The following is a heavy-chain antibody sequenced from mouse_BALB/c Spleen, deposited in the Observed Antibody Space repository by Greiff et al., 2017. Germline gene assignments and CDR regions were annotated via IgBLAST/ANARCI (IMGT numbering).Heavy chain of an antibody. J-gene: IGHJ1*01. Sequence: EVKLMESGPGLVKPSQSLSLTCTVTGYSITSDYAWNWIRQFPGNKLEWMGYISYSGSTSYNPSLKSRISITRDTSKNQFFLQLNSVTTEDTATYYCARGSSYWYFDGWGAGTTVTVSS. V-gene: IGHV3-2*02. CDR2: ISYSGST. CDR1: GYSITSDYA. CDR3: ARGSSYWYFDG. D-gene: IGHD1-1*01.